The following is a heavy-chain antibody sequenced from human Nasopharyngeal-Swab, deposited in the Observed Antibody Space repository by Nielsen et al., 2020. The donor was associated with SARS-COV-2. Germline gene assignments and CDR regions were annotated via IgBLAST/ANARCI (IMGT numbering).Heavy chain of an antibody. V-gene: IGHV1-18*01. J-gene: IGHJ6*03. CDR2: ISAYNGNT. CDR3: ARRELELCGYYYYYMDV. D-gene: IGHD1-7*01. Sequence: ASVKVSCKASGYTFTSYGISWVRQAPGQGLEWMGWISAYNGNTNYAQKLQGRVTMTTDTSTSTAYMELRSLRSDDTAVYYCARRELELCGYYYYYMDVWGKGTTVTVSS. CDR1: GYTFTSYG.